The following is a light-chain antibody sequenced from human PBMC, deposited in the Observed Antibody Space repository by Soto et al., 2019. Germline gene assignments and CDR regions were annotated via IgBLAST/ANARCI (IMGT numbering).Light chain of an antibody. CDR2: DVN. CDR1: SSDVGAYIF. Sequence: QSVLTQPPSASGSPGQSVTICCTGTSSDVGAYIFVSWYQQHPGKAPKLMVYDVNRRPPGVPDRFFGSKSGNTASLTVSGLQAEDEADYYCVSFAGGTYVFGTGTKLTVL. V-gene: IGLV2-8*01. CDR3: VSFAGGTYV. J-gene: IGLJ1*01.